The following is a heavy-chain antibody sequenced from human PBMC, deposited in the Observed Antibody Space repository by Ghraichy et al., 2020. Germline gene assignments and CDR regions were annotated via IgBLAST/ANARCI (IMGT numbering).Heavy chain of an antibody. J-gene: IGHJ4*02. Sequence: GESLNISCAASGFTFSSYAMSWVRQAPGKGLEWVSAISGSGGSTYYADSVKGRFTISRDKSKNTLYLQMNSLRAEDTAVYYCAKEVMDYDFWGGYDYWGQGHLVTVSS. CDR2: ISGSGGST. CDR3: AKEVMDYDFWGGYDY. CDR1: GFTFSSYA. D-gene: IGHD3-3*01. V-gene: IGHV3-23*01.